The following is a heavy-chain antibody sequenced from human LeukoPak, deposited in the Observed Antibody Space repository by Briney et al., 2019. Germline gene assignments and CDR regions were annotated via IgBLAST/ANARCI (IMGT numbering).Heavy chain of an antibody. J-gene: IGHJ4*02. CDR2: IRYDGSNK. CDR3: AKDRRLGPYLTGYSILDS. CDR1: GFTFSDYG. V-gene: IGHV3-30*02. Sequence: GGSLRLSCAASGFTFSDYGMHWVRQAPGKGLEWVAFIRYDGSNKYYADSVKGRFTISRDNSKNTLYLQMNSLRAEDTAVYYCAKDRRLGPYLTGYSILDSWGQGTLVTVSS. D-gene: IGHD3-9*01.